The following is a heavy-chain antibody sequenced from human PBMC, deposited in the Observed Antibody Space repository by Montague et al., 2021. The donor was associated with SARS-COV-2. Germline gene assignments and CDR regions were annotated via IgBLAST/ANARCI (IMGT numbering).Heavy chain of an antibody. D-gene: IGHD2-21*01. CDR2: FYHSGSI. CDR1: GGSIRSGGYS. Sequence: TLSLTCSVSGGSIRSGGYSWSWIRQPPGKGLEWIGYFYHSGSIYYNPSLKSRVTISVDRSKNHFSLKLTSVTAADTAVYYCAGGWGGYYSDDAFDIWGQGTMVTVSS. V-gene: IGHV4-30-2*01. CDR3: AGGWGGYYSDDAFDI. J-gene: IGHJ3*02.